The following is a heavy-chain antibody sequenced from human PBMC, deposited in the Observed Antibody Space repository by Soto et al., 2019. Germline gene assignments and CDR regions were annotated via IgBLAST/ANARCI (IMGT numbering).Heavy chain of an antibody. CDR3: VRTAREGAVAPHWFDR. D-gene: IGHD2-21*02. Sequence: QVQLQESGPGLVKPSQTLSLTCTVSGASIRSTDYYWSWIRQAPGKGLEWIGYVYYTGSTYYNPSLMSRPTIAVNTSKSQFSLKLTSVTAAETAVYYWVRTAREGAVAPHWFDRWGQGTQVTVSS. CDR2: VYYTGST. V-gene: IGHV4-30-4*01. CDR1: GASIRSTDYY. J-gene: IGHJ5*02.